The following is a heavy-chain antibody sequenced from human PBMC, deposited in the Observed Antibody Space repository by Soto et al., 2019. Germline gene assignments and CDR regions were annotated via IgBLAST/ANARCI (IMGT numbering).Heavy chain of an antibody. CDR2: IYYSGST. CDR3: ARDHITMVRGVIGYYYMDV. D-gene: IGHD3-10*01. Sequence: SGTLSPTCTVSGGSLSSYYWGWVRQPPGKGLEWIGYIYYSGSTNYSPSLKSRVTISVDTSKNQFSLKLSSVTAADTAVYYCARDHITMVRGVIGYYYMDVWGKGTTVTVSS. V-gene: IGHV4-59*01. CDR1: GGSLSSYY. J-gene: IGHJ6*03.